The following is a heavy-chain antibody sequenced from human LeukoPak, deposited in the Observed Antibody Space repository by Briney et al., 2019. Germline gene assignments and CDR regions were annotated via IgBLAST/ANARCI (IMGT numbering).Heavy chain of an antibody. J-gene: IGHJ4*02. Sequence: GGSLRLSCAASGFTFSNFAMSWVRQAPGKGLEWVSAISGSGDSTYYADSVKGRFTISRDNSKNTLYLQMNSLRAEDTAVYYCARVDGYGSGSYYPFDYWGQGTLVTVSS. CDR2: ISGSGDST. CDR1: GFTFSNFA. CDR3: ARVDGYGSGSYYPFDY. V-gene: IGHV3-23*01. D-gene: IGHD3-10*01.